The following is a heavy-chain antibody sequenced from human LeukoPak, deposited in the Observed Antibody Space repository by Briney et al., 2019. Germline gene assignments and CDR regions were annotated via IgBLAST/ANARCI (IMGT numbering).Heavy chain of an antibody. D-gene: IGHD6-13*01. CDR2: TYYRSKWYN. CDR1: GDSVSSNSAA. CDR3: ARAPNADQQLVLCYYYGMDV. V-gene: IGHV6-1*01. J-gene: IGHJ6*02. Sequence: SQTLSLTCAISGDSVSSNSAAWNWIRQSPSRGLEWLGRTYYRSKWYNDYAVSVKSRITINPDTSKNQFSLQLNSVTPEDTAVYYCARAPNADQQLVLCYYYGMDVWGQGTTVTVSS.